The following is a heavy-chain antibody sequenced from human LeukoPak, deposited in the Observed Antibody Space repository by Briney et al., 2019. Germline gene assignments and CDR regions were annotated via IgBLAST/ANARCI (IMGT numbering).Heavy chain of an antibody. CDR3: ARTGRIPTVRGDDAFDI. D-gene: IGHD3-10*01. V-gene: IGHV1-18*01. J-gene: IGHJ3*02. CDR1: GYTFSNYG. Sequence: ASLKVSCKSFGYTFSNYGISWVRQAPGQGLEWVGWISAYNGNTNYAQKVQGRLTMTTDTSTNTAYMEMRSLRSDDTAVYYCARTGRIPTVRGDDAFDIWGQGKGVIVS. CDR2: ISAYNGNT.